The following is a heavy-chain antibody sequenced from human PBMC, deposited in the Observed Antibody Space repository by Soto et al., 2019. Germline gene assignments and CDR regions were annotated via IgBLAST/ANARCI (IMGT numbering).Heavy chain of an antibody. D-gene: IGHD2-2*03. J-gene: IGHJ5*02. CDR2: VYTHGST. Sequence: PSETLSLTCIVSGASISGYYWSWIRQPAGKGLEWIGRVYTHGSTLYNPSLKRRVTISVDTAKNQFSLRLNSLTAADTAVYYCASGWMAAFDTWGQGTLVTVSS. CDR1: GASISGYY. V-gene: IGHV4-4*07. CDR3: ASGWMAAFDT.